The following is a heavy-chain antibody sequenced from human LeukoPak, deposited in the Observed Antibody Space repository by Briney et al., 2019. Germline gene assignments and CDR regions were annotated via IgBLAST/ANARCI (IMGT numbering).Heavy chain of an antibody. D-gene: IGHD1-26*01. Sequence: GASVKVSCKASGYTFTSYAMHWVRQAPGQRLEWMGWINAGNGNTKYSQKFQGRVTITRDTSTSTVYMELSSLRSQDTAVYYCAREVGIRGHFDYWGRGTPVTVSS. CDR1: GYTFTSYA. CDR3: AREVGIRGHFDY. J-gene: IGHJ4*02. CDR2: INAGNGNT. V-gene: IGHV1-3*01.